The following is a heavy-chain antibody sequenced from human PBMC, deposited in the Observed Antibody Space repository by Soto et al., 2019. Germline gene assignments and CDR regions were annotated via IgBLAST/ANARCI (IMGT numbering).Heavy chain of an antibody. Sequence: QVQLMQSGAEVRKPGASVKVSCKATGYSFTAYYTHWVRQAPGQGLEWLGWMNPNSGDSNYAQQFQGRVTMTRDTSISTAYMELRRLTFXXTAVYYCTRDGGYSSSSGLLSYWGQGTLVTVSS. CDR2: MNPNSGDS. D-gene: IGHD6-6*01. CDR1: GYSFTAYY. J-gene: IGHJ4*02. V-gene: IGHV1-2*02. CDR3: TRDGGYSSSSGLLSY.